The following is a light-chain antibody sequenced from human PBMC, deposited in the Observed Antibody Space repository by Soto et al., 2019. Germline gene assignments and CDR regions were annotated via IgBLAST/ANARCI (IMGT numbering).Light chain of an antibody. CDR3: QQYDDWPPT. V-gene: IGKV3-15*01. J-gene: IGKJ1*01. CDR1: QSVSNK. CDR2: DAS. Sequence: EIVMTQSPATVSMSPGARVTLSCRASQSVSNKLAWYQQKPGQAPRLLIYDASGRAGSVPARLRGSGSGTEFTLTISSLQSEDFAVYFCQQYDDWPPTSGQGTKV.